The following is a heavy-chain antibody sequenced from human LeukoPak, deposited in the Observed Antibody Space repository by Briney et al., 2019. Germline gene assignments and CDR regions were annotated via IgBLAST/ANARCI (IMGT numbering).Heavy chain of an antibody. D-gene: IGHD2-15*01. Sequence: ASVKVSCKASGGTFSSYAISWLRQAPGQGLEWMGGIIPIFGTANYAQKFQGRVTITADESTSTAYMELSSLRSEDTAVYYCARYKGSPYYSGGSCTNDYWGQGTLVTVSS. CDR1: GGTFSSYA. CDR2: IIPIFGTA. CDR3: ARYKGSPYYSGGSCTNDY. J-gene: IGHJ4*02. V-gene: IGHV1-69*13.